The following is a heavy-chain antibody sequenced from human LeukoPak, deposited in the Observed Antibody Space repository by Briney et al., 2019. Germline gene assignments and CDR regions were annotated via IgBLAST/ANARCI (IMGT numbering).Heavy chain of an antibody. CDR2: IYHSGST. CDR1: GGSISSSNW. Sequence: SETLSLTCAVSGGSISSSNWWSWVRQPPGKGLEWIGEIYHSGSTNYNPSLKSRVTISVDTSKNQFSLKLSSVTAADTAVYYCARDNRSYGSGSYHFDYWGQGTLVTVSS. J-gene: IGHJ4*02. V-gene: IGHV4-4*02. CDR3: ARDNRSYGSGSYHFDY. D-gene: IGHD3-10*01.